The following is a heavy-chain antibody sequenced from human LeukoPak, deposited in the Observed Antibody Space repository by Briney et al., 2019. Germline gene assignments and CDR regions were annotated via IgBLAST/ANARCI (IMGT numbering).Heavy chain of an antibody. Sequence: ASVTVSCKASGYTITGYYMHWVRQAPGQGLEWMGWINPNSGGTNYAQKFQGRVTMTRDTSISTAYMELSRLRSDDTAVYYCAREAAYYDRDSDFDYWGQGTLVTVSS. V-gene: IGHV1-2*02. CDR1: GYTITGYY. D-gene: IGHD3-22*01. CDR2: INPNSGGT. CDR3: AREAAYYDRDSDFDY. J-gene: IGHJ4*02.